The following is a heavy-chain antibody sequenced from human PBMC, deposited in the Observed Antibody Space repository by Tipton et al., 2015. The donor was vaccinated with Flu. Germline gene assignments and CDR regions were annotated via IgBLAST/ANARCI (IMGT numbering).Heavy chain of an antibody. J-gene: IGHJ5*02. D-gene: IGHD6-19*01. CDR3: AAVAGNGNWFDP. CDR2: VYYSGRV. Sequence: TLSLTCTVSGGSISSPNWWSWVRQSPGKGLEWIGEVYYSGRVTYNPSLKSRVTISIDNPKNLFSLNVSSVTAADTAIYYCAAVAGNGNWFDPWGLGVQVTVSS. V-gene: IGHV4-4*02. CDR1: GGSISSPNW.